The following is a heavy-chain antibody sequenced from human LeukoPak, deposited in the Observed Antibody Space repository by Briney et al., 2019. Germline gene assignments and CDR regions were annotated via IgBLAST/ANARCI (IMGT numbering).Heavy chain of an antibody. CDR2: ISNGGSTI. Sequence: GGSLRLSCAASGFTFSDYYMSWIRQAPGQGLEWVLYISNGGSTIYYADSVKGRFTISRDNATNSLYLQMNSLRAEDTAIYYCARRSASGWFYFDYWGQGTLVTVSS. J-gene: IGHJ4*02. CDR3: ARRSASGWFYFDY. V-gene: IGHV3-11*01. D-gene: IGHD6-19*01. CDR1: GFTFSDYY.